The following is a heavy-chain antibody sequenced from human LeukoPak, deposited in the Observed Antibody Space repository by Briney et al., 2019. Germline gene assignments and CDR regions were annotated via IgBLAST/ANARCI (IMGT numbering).Heavy chain of an antibody. Sequence: GGSLRLPCAASRFSHKRNYMRWLRHAPGKGREWVSVIYSGGSTYYADSVKGRFTISRDNSKNTLYLQMNSLRAEDTAVYYCARESGYGSGSSFDYWGQGTLVTVSS. CDR1: RFSHKRNY. V-gene: IGHV3-66*01. J-gene: IGHJ4*02. CDR2: IYSGGST. CDR3: ARESGYGSGSSFDY. D-gene: IGHD3-10*01.